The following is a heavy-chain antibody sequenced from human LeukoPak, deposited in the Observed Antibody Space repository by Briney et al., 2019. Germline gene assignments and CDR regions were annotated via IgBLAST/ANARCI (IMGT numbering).Heavy chain of an antibody. CDR2: LSGSGGNT. CDR3: AKFQGATYYNWHMDV. D-gene: IGHD1-20*01. J-gene: IGHJ6*03. CDR1: GFTFSSYG. V-gene: IGHV3-23*01. Sequence: GRSLRLSCAASGFTFSSYGMHWVRQAPGKGLEWVSGLSGSGGNTYYADSVKGRFTISRDNSNNTLYLEMNSLTADDTAVYYCAKFQGATYYNWHMDVWGKGTTVTVSS.